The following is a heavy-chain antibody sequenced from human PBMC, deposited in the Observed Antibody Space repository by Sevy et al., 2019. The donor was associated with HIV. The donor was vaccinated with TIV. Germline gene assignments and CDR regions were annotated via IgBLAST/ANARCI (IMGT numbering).Heavy chain of an antibody. J-gene: IGHJ6*02. CDR1: GFTFSGYA. CDR2: ISGKGGST. D-gene: IGHD2-2*01. CDR3: GKTINSGGGVVPAANYYYYGMDV. V-gene: IGHV3-23*01. Sequence: GGSLRLSCAASGFTFSGYAMSWVRQAPGKGLEWVSAISGKGGSTDYADSGEGRFTISRDNSKNTLYLQMNSLRAEDTAVYYCGKTINSGGGVVPAANYYYYGMDVWGQGTTVTVSS.